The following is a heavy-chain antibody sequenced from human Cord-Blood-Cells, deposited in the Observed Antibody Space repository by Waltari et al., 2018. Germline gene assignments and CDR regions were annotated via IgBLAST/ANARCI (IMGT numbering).Heavy chain of an antibody. CDR1: GFTFGDYA. J-gene: IGHJ4*02. Sequence: EVQLVESGGGLVKPGRSLRLSCTASGFTFGDYAMSLFRQAPGKGLEWVGFIRRKAYGGTTEYAASVKGRFTISRDDSKSIAYLQMNSLKTEDTAVYYCTRGHGSGSYSTDFDYWGQGTLVTVSS. CDR3: TRGHGSGSYSTDFDY. V-gene: IGHV3-49*05. D-gene: IGHD3-10*01. CDR2: IRRKAYGGTT.